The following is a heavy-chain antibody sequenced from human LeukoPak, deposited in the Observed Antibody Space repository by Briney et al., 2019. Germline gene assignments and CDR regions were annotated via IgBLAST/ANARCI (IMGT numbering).Heavy chain of an antibody. CDR2: IKEDESAK. CDR1: GFTFRSYW. V-gene: IGHV3-7*01. J-gene: IGHJ4*02. Sequence: GGSLRLSCAASGFTFRSYWMAWVRQAPGKGLEWVANIKEDESAKHQADSVKGRFTISRDNAQNSVYLQMSSLRGEDTAVYYCARDVGGGLDYWGQGTLVTVSS. D-gene: IGHD3-10*01. CDR3: ARDVGGGLDY.